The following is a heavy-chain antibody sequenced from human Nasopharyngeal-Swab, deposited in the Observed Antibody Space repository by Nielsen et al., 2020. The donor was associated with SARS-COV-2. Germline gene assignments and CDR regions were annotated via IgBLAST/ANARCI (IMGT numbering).Heavy chain of an antibody. CDR2: IYHSGNT. D-gene: IGHD6-13*01. CDR1: GGSFSGYY. V-gene: IGHV4-34*01. J-gene: IGHJ4*02. Sequence: SETLSLTCAVYGGSFSGYYWTWIRQPPGKGLEWIGEIYHSGNTNYHPSLKSRVTISVDTSKNQFSLNMNPVTAADTAVYYCLRGRIAAAEIDFWGQGTLVTVSS. CDR3: LRGRIAAAEIDF.